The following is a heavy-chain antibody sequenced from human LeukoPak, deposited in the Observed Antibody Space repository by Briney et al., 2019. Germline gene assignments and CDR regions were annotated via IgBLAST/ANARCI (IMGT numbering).Heavy chain of an antibody. CDR2: IRYDGNIK. V-gene: IGHV3-30*02. CDR1: GFIFTSYG. Sequence: GGSLRLSCAASGFIFTSYGMHWVRQAPGKGLEWVAFIRYDGNIKFYADSVKGRFTISRDNSRNTLYLQMDSLRAEDTAVYYCAKGAYYDLWGQGTLVTVSS. D-gene: IGHD3-22*01. CDR3: AKGAYYDL. J-gene: IGHJ4*02.